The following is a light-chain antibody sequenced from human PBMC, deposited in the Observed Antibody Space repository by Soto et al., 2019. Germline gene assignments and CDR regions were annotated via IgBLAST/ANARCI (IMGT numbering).Light chain of an antibody. CDR1: QSVGRNY. CDR3: EQDGTSPWA. CDR2: AAS. J-gene: IGKJ1*01. V-gene: IGKV3-20*01. Sequence: EIVLTQFPGTLSLSPGERATLSCRASQSVGRNYVAWYQQKPGQAPRVLLYAASNRASGIPDRFSGSGSGSDFSLTISRLEPEDFAVYYCEQDGTSPWALGEGTKVEIK.